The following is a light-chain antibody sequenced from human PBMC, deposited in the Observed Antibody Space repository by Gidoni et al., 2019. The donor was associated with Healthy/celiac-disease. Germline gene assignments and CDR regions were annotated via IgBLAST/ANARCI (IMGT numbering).Light chain of an antibody. CDR1: QSVSSN. V-gene: IGKV3-15*01. CDR3: QQYNNWPLT. J-gene: IGKJ4*01. CDR2: GAS. Sequence: EIVMTQSPATLSVSPGERATLSCRASQSVSSNLAWYQQKPCPAPRLLIYGASTRATGIPARFSGSWSGTEFTLTISSLQSEDFAVYYCQQYNNWPLTFGGGTKVEIK.